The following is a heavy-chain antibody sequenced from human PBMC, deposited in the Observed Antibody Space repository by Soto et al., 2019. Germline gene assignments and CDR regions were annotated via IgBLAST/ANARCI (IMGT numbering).Heavy chain of an antibody. Sequence: VQLLESEGGLVQPGGSLRLSCVASGFTFNNYAMSWVRQAPGKGLEWVSSISGSGGSTYYAGSVKGRFTISRDNPENTVYLQMNSLRAEDTAVYYCAKLADGRTSWGQGTMVTVSS. V-gene: IGHV3-23*01. CDR1: GFTFNNYA. D-gene: IGHD6-19*01. CDR2: ISGSGGST. J-gene: IGHJ3*01. CDR3: AKLADGRTS.